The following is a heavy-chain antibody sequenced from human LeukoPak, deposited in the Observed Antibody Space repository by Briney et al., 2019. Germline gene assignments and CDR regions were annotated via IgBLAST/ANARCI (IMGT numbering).Heavy chain of an antibody. CDR2: IIPIFGTA. CDR1: GYTFTSYG. J-gene: IGHJ5*02. CDR3: ARVRDCSSTSCYLDWFDP. V-gene: IGHV1-69*05. D-gene: IGHD2-2*01. Sequence: SVKVSCKASGYTFTSYGISWVRQAPGQGLEWMGGIIPIFGTANYAQKFQGRVTITTDESTSTAYMELSSLRSEDTAVYYCARVRDCSSTSCYLDWFDPWGQGTLVTVSS.